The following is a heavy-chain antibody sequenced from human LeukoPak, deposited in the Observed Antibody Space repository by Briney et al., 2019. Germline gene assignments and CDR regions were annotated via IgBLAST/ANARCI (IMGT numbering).Heavy chain of an antibody. CDR2: INPNSGET. V-gene: IGHV1-2*02. CDR1: GYTLTRYY. D-gene: IGHD3-3*01. CDR3: ARGSGYYAGAEYFEH. J-gene: IGHJ1*01. Sequence: ASVKVSCKASGYTLTRYYLHWVRQAPGQGPKWMGGINPNSGETNYAPKFQGRVTMTRDTSINAAYLELGGLRSDDTAVYYCARGSGYYAGAEYFEHRGQGTLVTVSS.